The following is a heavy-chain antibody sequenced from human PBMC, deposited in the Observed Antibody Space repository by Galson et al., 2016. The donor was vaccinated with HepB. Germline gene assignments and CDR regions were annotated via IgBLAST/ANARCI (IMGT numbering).Heavy chain of an antibody. V-gene: IGHV3-33*01. CDR3: ARPRGSYYDYVWGSYRQDYFDY. D-gene: IGHD3-16*02. J-gene: IGHJ4*02. CDR2: IWYDGSKK. Sequence: SLRLSCAASGFTFSSYGMHWVRQAPGKGLEWVAVIWYDGSKKYYADSVKGRFTISRDNSKSTLYLQMNSLRGEDTAVYYCARPRGSYYDYVWGSYRQDYFDYWGQGTLVTVSS. CDR1: GFTFSSYG.